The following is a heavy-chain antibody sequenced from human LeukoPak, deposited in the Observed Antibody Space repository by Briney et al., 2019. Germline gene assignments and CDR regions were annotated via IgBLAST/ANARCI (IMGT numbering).Heavy chain of an antibody. CDR3: ATQTRANDGGWVLDY. D-gene: IGHD2-15*01. Sequence: GGSLRLSCAVSGFTFSKFWMSWVRQAPGKGLEWVANINQDGSAKNYVASVKGRFTISRDNAKNSLYLQMDSLRAEDTAVYHCATQTRANDGGWVLDYWGQGTLVTVSS. J-gene: IGHJ4*02. CDR2: INQDGSAK. V-gene: IGHV3-7*01. CDR1: GFTFSKFW.